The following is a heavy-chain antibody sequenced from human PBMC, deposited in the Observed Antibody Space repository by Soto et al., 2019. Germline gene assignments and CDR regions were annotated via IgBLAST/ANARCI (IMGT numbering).Heavy chain of an antibody. D-gene: IGHD3-3*01. CDR3: ARSLDYDFWVGRTWFVP. V-gene: IGHV4-59*01. CDR1: GGSITDNY. CDR2: IYYTGIT. J-gene: IGHJ5*02. Sequence: SETLSLTCSVSGGSITDNYWTWIRQSPGKGLEWVGYIYYTGITNYNPSLKRRVTISLDRSKNQFSLKLDSVTAADTAVYYCARSLDYDFWVGRTWFVPWGQGTLVTVSS.